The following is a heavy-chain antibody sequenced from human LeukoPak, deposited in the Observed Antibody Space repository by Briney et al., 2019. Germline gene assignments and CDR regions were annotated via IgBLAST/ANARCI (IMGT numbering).Heavy chain of an antibody. Sequence: PSETLSLTCSVSGGSVSNYYLSWIRQPPGKGLEWIGYVYYTGSTNYNPSLKSRVTMFEDKSKNQFSLRLYSVTVADTAVYYCARHFAYSSSSYFDYWGQGSLVTVSS. V-gene: IGHV4-59*08. CDR1: GGSVSNYY. CDR3: ARHFAYSSSSYFDY. J-gene: IGHJ4*02. CDR2: VYYTGST. D-gene: IGHD6-6*01.